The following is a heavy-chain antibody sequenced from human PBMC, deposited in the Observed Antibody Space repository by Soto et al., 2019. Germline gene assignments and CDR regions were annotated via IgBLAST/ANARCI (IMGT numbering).Heavy chain of an antibody. D-gene: IGHD5-12*01. CDR1: GGSISSGDYY. CDR2: IYYSGNT. Sequence: LSLSCTVSGGSISSGDYYWSWIRQPPGKGLEWIGYIYYSGNTYYNPSLKSRVTISVDTSKNQFSLKLSSVTAADTAVYYCARGSGYGHFDYWGQGTLVTVSS. CDR3: ARGSGYGHFDY. V-gene: IGHV4-30-4*01. J-gene: IGHJ4*02.